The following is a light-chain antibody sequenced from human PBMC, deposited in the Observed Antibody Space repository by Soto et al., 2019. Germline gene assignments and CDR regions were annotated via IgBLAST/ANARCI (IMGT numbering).Light chain of an antibody. J-gene: IGKJ2*01. CDR2: AAS. CDR3: QQYYSYPT. CDR1: QGISSY. V-gene: IGKV1-8*01. Sequence: AIRMTQSPSSLSASTGDRVTITCRASQGISSYLAWYQQKLGKAPKLLIYAASTLQSGVPSRFSGSGSGTDFTLTISCLQSEDFATYYCQQYYSYPTFGQGTKLEIK.